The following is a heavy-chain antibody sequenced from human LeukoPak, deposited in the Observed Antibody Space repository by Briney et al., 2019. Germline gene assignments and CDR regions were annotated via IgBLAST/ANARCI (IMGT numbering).Heavy chain of an antibody. CDR3: ARDKIVGPTDLDY. CDR1: GFTFSSYW. J-gene: IGHJ4*02. D-gene: IGHD1-26*01. CDR2: IKQDGSEK. V-gene: IGHV3-7*01. Sequence: PGGSLRLSCAASGFTFSSYWMSWVRQAPGEGLEWVANIKQDGSEKYYVGSVKGRFTISRDNAKNSVYLQINSLRVEDTAVYYCARDKIVGPTDLDYWGQGTLVTVSS.